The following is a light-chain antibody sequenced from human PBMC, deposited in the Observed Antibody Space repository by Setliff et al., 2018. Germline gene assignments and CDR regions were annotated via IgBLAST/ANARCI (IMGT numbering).Light chain of an antibody. CDR2: DVS. CDR1: SSDVGGYNY. V-gene: IGLV2-14*01. J-gene: IGLJ1*01. CDR3: SSYTSSSSYV. Sequence: SALTQPASVSGSPEQSITISCTGTSSDVGGYNYVSWYQQHPGKAPKLMIYDVSKRPSGVSNRFSGSKSGNTASLTISGLQAEDEADYYCSSYTSSSSYVFGTGTKVTVL.